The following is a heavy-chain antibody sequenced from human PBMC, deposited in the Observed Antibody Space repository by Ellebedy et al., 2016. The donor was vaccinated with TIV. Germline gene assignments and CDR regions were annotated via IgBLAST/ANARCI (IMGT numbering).Heavy chain of an antibody. CDR1: GFTFRRFA. J-gene: IGHJ4*02. D-gene: IGHD6-13*01. V-gene: IGHV3-30*18. Sequence: GESLKISCEASGFTFRRFAMHWVRQAPGKGLEWVAVVSADGSRRSYADSVKGRFTISRDNSKNTLFVQMNSLTAEDTAVYYCAKPSDPNPGYSASWATYFDYWGQGTWSPSPQ. CDR3: AKPSDPNPGYSASWATYFDY. CDR2: VSADGSRR.